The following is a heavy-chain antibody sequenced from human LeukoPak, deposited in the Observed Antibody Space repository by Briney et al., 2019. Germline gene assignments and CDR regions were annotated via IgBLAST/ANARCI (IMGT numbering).Heavy chain of an antibody. D-gene: IGHD6-19*01. Sequence: PGGSLRLSCAASGFTFSRYGMHWVRQAPGKGLEWVAVISYDGTNKYYADSVKGRFTISRDNSKNTLYLQVSSLRGEDTAVYYCAKDRVAVAGTDGYYGMDVWGQGTTVTVSS. V-gene: IGHV3-30*18. CDR2: ISYDGTNK. J-gene: IGHJ6*02. CDR1: GFTFSRYG. CDR3: AKDRVAVAGTDGYYGMDV.